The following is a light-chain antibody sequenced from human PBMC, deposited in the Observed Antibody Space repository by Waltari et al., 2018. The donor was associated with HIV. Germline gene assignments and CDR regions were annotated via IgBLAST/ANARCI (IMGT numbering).Light chain of an antibody. CDR2: GNE. CDR3: GTWDDSLNGVV. J-gene: IGLJ7*01. CDR1: SSNIGNNI. V-gene: IGLV1-44*01. Sequence: QSILTQPPSASGTPGQRVTISCSGSSSNIGNNIVNWYQHLPGAAPRLLIFGNEQRPSGVSDRFSASQSGTSASLAISGLRSEDEADYYCGTWDDSLNGVVFGGGTQLTVL.